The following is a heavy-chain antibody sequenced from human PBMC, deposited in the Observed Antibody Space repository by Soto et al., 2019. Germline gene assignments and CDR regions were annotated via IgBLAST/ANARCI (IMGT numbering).Heavy chain of an antibody. J-gene: IGHJ4*02. Sequence: ASVKVSCKASRYTFISYDINWVRQATGQGLEWMGGFDPEDGETIYGQRLQDRFTMTEDSSTDTAYMELSSLRSDDTAVYHCAVDRAYYYDSSGSKWPFWGQGTLVTV. V-gene: IGHV1-24*01. CDR3: AVDRAYYYDSSGSKWPF. D-gene: IGHD3-22*01. CDR1: RYTFISYD. CDR2: FDPEDGET.